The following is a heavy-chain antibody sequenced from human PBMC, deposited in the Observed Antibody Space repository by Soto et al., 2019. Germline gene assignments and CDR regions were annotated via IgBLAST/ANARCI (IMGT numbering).Heavy chain of an antibody. D-gene: IGHD5-18*01. V-gene: IGHV4-31*06. CDR1: GGSISSGSFY. J-gene: IGHJ4*02. CDR3: TAHAEGTAY. Sequence: QVQLQESGPGLVKPSQTLSLNCSVSGGSISSGSFYCSWIRQHPGKGLEWIGYIFYSGYTSYNPYLKSRVTMSVDTSKNQCSLKLNSVTAADTAVYYCTAHAEGTAYWGQGTLVTVTS. CDR2: IFYSGYT.